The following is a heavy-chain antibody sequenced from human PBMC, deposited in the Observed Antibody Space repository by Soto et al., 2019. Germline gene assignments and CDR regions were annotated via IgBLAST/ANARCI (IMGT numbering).Heavy chain of an antibody. J-gene: IGHJ5*02. CDR1: GAAFNTIT. CDR2: FVPVFGSA. Sequence: QVQLVQSGAEVKKPGSSVRVSCKASGAAFNTITINWVRQAPGQGLEWMGGFVPVFGSATYAQKFQGRVAITADASTSTFYMDLSMLNSEDTALYDCVREDDPTGSYSGFDPWGHGTLGTVAS. CDR3: VREDDPTGSYSGFDP. D-gene: IGHD3-9*01. V-gene: IGHV1-69*01.